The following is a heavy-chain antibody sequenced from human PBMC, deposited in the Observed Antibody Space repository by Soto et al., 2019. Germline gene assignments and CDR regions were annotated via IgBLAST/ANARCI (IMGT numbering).Heavy chain of an antibody. J-gene: IGHJ4*02. CDR3: ARGRYGDY. D-gene: IGHD1-1*01. CDR2: ISAHNGNT. Sequence: QVHLVQSGAEVKKPGASVKVSCKGSGYGFTTYGITWVRQAPGQGLEWMAWISAHNGNTNYAQKLQGRVTGTRDTSTSTAYMELRSLRSDDTAVYYGARGRYGDYWGQGALVTVSS. V-gene: IGHV1-18*01. CDR1: GYGFTTYG.